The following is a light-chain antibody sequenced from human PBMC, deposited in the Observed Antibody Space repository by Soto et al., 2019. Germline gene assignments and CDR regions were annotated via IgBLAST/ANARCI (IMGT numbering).Light chain of an antibody. CDR2: GAS. Sequence: EIVLTQSPGTLSLSPGERATLSCRASQSVSSSYLAWYQQKPSQAPRLLIYGASSRATGIPDRFSGSGSGTDFTLTISRLEPEDFAVYYCQQYVSSPLTFGGGTKVEIK. J-gene: IGKJ4*01. V-gene: IGKV3-20*01. CDR1: QSVSSSY. CDR3: QQYVSSPLT.